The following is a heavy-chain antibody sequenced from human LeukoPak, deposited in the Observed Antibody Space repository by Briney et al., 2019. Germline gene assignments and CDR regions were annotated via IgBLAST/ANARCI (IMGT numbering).Heavy chain of an antibody. CDR2: INYNSGAT. Sequence: GASVKVSCKGSGYTFSGYYMHWVRQTPGQGLEWMGWINYNSGATNYAQALQGRVTMTRDTSITIFYMELSSLRSDDTAVYYCARALRYDDSSGYYAYWGQGTLVTVSS. V-gene: IGHV1-2*02. CDR3: ARALRYDDSSGYYAY. CDR1: GYTFSGYY. J-gene: IGHJ4*02. D-gene: IGHD3-22*01.